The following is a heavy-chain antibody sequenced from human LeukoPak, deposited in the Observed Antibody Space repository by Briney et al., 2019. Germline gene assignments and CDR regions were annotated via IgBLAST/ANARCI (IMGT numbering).Heavy chain of an antibody. V-gene: IGHV1-8*03. J-gene: IGHJ3*02. CDR2: MNPKRGNA. CDR3: ASSPEQQLAAFDI. D-gene: IGHD6-13*01. Sequence: GASVKVSCKASGYTFTSYDINWARQATGQGVEGLGWMNPKRGNAGYAQKCQGRVTITRNTSISPANIELSSLRSEDTAVYYCASSPEQQLAAFDIWGQGTMVTVSS. CDR1: GYTFTSYD.